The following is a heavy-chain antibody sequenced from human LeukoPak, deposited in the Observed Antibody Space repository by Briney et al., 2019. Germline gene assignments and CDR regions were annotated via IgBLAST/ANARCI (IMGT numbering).Heavy chain of an antibody. CDR2: IYTSGST. D-gene: IGHD6-19*01. Sequence: SLTLSLTCTVSGGSISSGSYYWSWIRQPAGKGLEWIGRIYTSGSTNYNPSLKSRVTISVDTSKNQFSLKLSSVTAADTAVYYCARGQLSSGWWDYWGQGTLVTVSS. J-gene: IGHJ4*02. CDR3: ARGQLSSGWWDY. V-gene: IGHV4-61*02. CDR1: GGSISSGSYY.